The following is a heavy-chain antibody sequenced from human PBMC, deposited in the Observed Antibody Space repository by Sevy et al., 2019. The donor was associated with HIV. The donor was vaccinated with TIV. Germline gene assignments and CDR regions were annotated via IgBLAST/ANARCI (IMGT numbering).Heavy chain of an antibody. CDR1: GFTFSNYA. CDR3: ARVDEQRWLRLYYFDY. V-gene: IGHV3-30*04. D-gene: IGHD5-12*01. Sequence: GGSLRLSCAASGFTFSNYAMHGVRQAPGKGLEWVAVISYDGSNKYYADSVKGRFTISRDNSKNTLYLQMNSLRAEDTAVYYCARVDEQRWLRLYYFDYWGQGTLVTVSS. CDR2: ISYDGSNK. J-gene: IGHJ4*02.